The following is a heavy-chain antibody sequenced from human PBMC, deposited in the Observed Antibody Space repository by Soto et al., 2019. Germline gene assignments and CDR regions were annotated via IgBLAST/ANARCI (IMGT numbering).Heavy chain of an antibody. D-gene: IGHD1-1*01. CDR1: GYTFSDYY. Sequence: ASVKVSCKASGYTFSDYYIHRVRQAPGQGLEWMGWINPNSGGTKYAPKFQGGVTMTRDTSITTAYMELSRLRSGDTAVYYCAREPATAKPEGVDFWGQGTLVTVSS. J-gene: IGHJ4*02. V-gene: IGHV1-2*02. CDR3: AREPATAKPEGVDF. CDR2: INPNSGGT.